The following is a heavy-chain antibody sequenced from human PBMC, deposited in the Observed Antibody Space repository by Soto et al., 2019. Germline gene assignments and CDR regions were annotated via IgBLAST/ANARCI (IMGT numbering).Heavy chain of an antibody. CDR2: INPSGGST. V-gene: IGHV1-46*01. CDR3: ARGAVRVTMVRGVIITNNWFAP. Sequence: QVQLVQSGAEVKKPGASVKVSCKASGYTFTSYYMHWVRQAPGQGLEWMGIINPSGGSTSYAQKYQGRVTMTRDTSTSTGYMELSSLRSEDTAVYYCARGAVRVTMVRGVIITNNWFAPWGQGTLVTVSS. D-gene: IGHD3-10*01. CDR1: GYTFTSYY. J-gene: IGHJ5*02.